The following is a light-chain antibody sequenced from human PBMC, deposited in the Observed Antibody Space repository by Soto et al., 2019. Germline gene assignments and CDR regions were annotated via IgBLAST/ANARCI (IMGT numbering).Light chain of an antibody. CDR2: GAS. V-gene: IGKV3-15*01. J-gene: IGKJ1*01. Sequence: EIVMTQSPTTLSVSPGGRATLSCRASQTVSSNLAWYQQKPGQAPRLLIYGASTRATGIPARFSGSGSGTEFTLTISSLQPDDSATYYCQQYNTFWTFGQGSKADI. CDR3: QQYNTFWT. CDR1: QTVSSN.